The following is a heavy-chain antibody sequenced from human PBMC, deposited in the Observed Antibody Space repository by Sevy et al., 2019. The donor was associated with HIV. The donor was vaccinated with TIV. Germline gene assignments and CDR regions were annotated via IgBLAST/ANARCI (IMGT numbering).Heavy chain of an antibody. Sequence: ASVKVSCKASGYTFTGYYMHWVRQAPGQGLEWMGRINPNSGGTNYAQKFQGRVTMTRYTSISTAYMELSRLRSDDTAVYYCARMPNYDFWSGYSQAYNWFDPWGQGTLVTVSS. J-gene: IGHJ5*02. D-gene: IGHD3-3*01. CDR2: INPNSGGT. CDR3: ARMPNYDFWSGYSQAYNWFDP. V-gene: IGHV1-2*06. CDR1: GYTFTGYY.